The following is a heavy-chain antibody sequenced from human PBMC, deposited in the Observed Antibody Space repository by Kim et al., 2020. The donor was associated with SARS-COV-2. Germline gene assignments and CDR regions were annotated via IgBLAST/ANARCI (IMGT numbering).Heavy chain of an antibody. V-gene: IGHV3-43D*03. Sequence: GGSLRLSCAASGFTFDDYAMHWVRQAPGKGLEWVSLISWDGGSTYYADSVKGRFTISRDNSKNSLYLQMNSLRAEDTALYYCAKDFVSGSYYNVPYYYYGMDVWGQGTTVTVSS. CDR3: AKDFVSGSYYNVPYYYYGMDV. D-gene: IGHD3-10*01. J-gene: IGHJ6*02. CDR1: GFTFDDYA. CDR2: ISWDGGST.